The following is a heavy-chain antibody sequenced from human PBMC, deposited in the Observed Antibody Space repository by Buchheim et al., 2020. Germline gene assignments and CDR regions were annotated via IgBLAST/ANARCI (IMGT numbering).Heavy chain of an antibody. CDR2: INPSSGAT. CDR1: GFTFSGFY. Sequence: QVHLVQSGAEVKKPGASVKVSCKTSGFTFSGFYMHWVRQAPGQGLEWMGWINPSSGATNCAQKFQDRVTLTREPSINTAYMELTRPRSDDTAVYYCAKRFYDYSGYDLWAFDIWGQGT. CDR3: AKRFYDYSGYDLWAFDI. J-gene: IGHJ3*02. V-gene: IGHV1-2*02. D-gene: IGHD3-22*01.